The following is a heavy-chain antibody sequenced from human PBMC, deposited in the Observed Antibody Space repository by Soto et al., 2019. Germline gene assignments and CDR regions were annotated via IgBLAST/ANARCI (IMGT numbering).Heavy chain of an antibody. CDR2: ISYDGSNK. D-gene: IGHD6-13*01. J-gene: IGHJ6*02. V-gene: IGHV3-30*18. CDR1: GFTFSSYG. Sequence: QVQLVESGGGVVQPGRSLRLSCAASGFTFSSYGMHWVRQAPGKGLEWVAVISYDGSNKYYTDSVKGRFTISSDNSKNTLYMQMTSLRAEDTAVYYCAKDKRIAAAGRGGYYYYYGMDVWGQGTTVTVSS. CDR3: AKDKRIAAAGRGGYYYYYGMDV.